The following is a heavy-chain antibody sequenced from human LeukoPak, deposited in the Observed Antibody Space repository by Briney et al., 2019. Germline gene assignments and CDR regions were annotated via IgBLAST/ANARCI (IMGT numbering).Heavy chain of an antibody. J-gene: IGHJ4*02. D-gene: IGHD3-22*01. CDR2: IIPIFGTA. V-gene: IGHV1-69*13. CDR3: ARGIYRGNHYDSSGYLDY. CDR1: GGTFSSYA. Sequence: SVKVSCKASGGTFSSYAISWVRQAHGQGLEWMGGIIPIFGTANYAQKFQGRVTITADESTSTAYMELSSLRSEDTAVYYCARGIYRGNHYDSSGYLDYWGQGTLVTVSS.